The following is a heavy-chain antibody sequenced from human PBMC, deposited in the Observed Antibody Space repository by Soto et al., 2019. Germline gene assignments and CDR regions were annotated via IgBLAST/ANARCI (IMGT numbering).Heavy chain of an antibody. V-gene: IGHV1-3*01. D-gene: IGHD1-7*01. CDR2: INAGNGNT. J-gene: IGHJ4*02. CDR3: ARNILGGTTDY. CDR1: GYTFTSYA. Sequence: EASVKVSCKASGYTFTSYARQWVRQAPGQRLEWMGWINAGNGNTKYPQRFQGRVTITRDTSASTAYMELSSLRSEDTAVYYCARNILGGTTDYWGPGTLVTVSS.